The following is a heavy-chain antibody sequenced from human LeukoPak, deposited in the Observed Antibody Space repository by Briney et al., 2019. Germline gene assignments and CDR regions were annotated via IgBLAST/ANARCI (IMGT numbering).Heavy chain of an antibody. V-gene: IGHV3-23*01. CDR2: ISGSGGST. CDR3: ATSSGWFHFDY. Sequence: GGPLRLSCASSGFTFSSYAMSWVRMAPGKGLEWVSAISGSGGSTYYADSVKGRFTISRDNSKNTLYLQMNSLRAEDTAVYYCATSSGWFHFDYWGQGTLVTVSS. J-gene: IGHJ4*02. CDR1: GFTFSSYA. D-gene: IGHD6-19*01.